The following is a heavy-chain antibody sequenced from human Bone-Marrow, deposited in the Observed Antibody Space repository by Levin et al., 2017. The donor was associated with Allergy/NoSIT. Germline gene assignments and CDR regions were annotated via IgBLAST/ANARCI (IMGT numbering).Heavy chain of an antibody. D-gene: IGHD6-19*01. CDR2: TRNKANIYTT. CDR3: AREGDSSAYYIDFDY. CDR1: GFSFNDHS. Sequence: LTCAASGFSFNDHSMNWVRQAPGKGLEWVGRTRNKANIYTTEYAASVKGRFTISRDDSRSSLFLQMNSLQTEDTAVYYCAREGDSSAYYIDFDYWGQGTLVTVSS. V-gene: IGHV3-72*01. J-gene: IGHJ4*02.